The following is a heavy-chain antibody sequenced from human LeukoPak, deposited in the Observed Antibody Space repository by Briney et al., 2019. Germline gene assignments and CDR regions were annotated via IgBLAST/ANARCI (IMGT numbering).Heavy chain of an antibody. V-gene: IGHV4-34*01. CDR3: ARVGVAAAATADY. J-gene: IGHJ4*02. CDR2: INHSGST. Sequence: SETLSLTCAVYGGSFSGYYWSWIRQPPGKGLEWIGEINHSGSTNYNPSLKSRVTISVDTSKNQFSLKLSSVTAADTAVYYCARVGVAAAATADYWGQGTLVTVSS. CDR1: GGSFSGYY. D-gene: IGHD6-13*01.